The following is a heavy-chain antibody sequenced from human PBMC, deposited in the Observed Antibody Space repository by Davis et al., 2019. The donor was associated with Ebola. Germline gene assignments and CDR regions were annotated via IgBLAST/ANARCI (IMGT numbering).Heavy chain of an antibody. Sequence: GGSLRLSCAASGFTFSSYWMSWVRQAPGKGLEWVGFIRSKAYGGTTEYAASVKGRFTISRDDSKSIAYLQMNSLKTEDTAVYYCTRDSSYYDSSGYYYVAVHDAFDIWGQGTMVTVSS. V-gene: IGHV3-49*04. CDR1: GFTFSSYW. CDR3: TRDSSYYDSSGYYYVAVHDAFDI. D-gene: IGHD3-22*01. CDR2: IRSKAYGGTT. J-gene: IGHJ3*02.